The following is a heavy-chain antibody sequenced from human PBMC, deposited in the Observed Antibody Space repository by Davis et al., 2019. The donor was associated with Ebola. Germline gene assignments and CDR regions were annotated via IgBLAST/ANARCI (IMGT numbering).Heavy chain of an antibody. D-gene: IGHD3-3*01. V-gene: IGHV4-30-2*01. CDR1: GGSISSGGYS. Sequence: MPSETLSLTCAVSGGSISSGGYSWSWIRQPPGKGLEWIGYIYHSGSTYYNPSLKSRVTISVDRSKNQFSLKLCSVTAADTAVYFCARSAWSGVYSHAFDIWGQGTMVTVSS. CDR2: IYHSGST. CDR3: ARSAWSGVYSHAFDI. J-gene: IGHJ3*02.